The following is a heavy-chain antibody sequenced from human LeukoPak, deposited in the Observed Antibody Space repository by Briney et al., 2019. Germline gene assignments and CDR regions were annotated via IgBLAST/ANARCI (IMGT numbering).Heavy chain of an antibody. CDR2: IIPIFGTA. V-gene: IGHV1-69*13. CDR1: GGTFSSYA. J-gene: IGHJ4*02. D-gene: IGHD2-2*01. CDR3: ATFEDIVVGGYYFDY. Sequence: SVKVSCKASGGTFSSYAISWVRQAPGQGLEWMGGIIPIFGTANYAQKFQGRVTITADESTSTAYMELSSLRSEDTAVYYCATFEDIVVGGYYFDYWGQGTLVTVSS.